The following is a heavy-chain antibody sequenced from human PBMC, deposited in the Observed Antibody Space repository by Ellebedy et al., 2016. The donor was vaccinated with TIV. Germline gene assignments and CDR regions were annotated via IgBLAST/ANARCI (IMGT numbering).Heavy chain of an antibody. D-gene: IGHD6-25*01. CDR3: ARDEPGTAAPDAFDI. J-gene: IGHJ3*02. Sequence: PGGSLRLSCTASGFTFSRYGMHWVRQAPGKGLEWVAVIWYDGSNKYYADSVKGRFTISRDNSKNTLYLQINSLRAEDTAVYYCARDEPGTAAPDAFDIWGQGTMVTVSS. CDR2: IWYDGSNK. V-gene: IGHV3-33*01. CDR1: GFTFSRYG.